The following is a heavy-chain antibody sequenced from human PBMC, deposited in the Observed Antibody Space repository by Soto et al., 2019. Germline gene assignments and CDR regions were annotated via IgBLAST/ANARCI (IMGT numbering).Heavy chain of an antibody. J-gene: IGHJ4*02. Sequence: SVKVSCKASGGTFSSYAISWVRQAPGQGLEWMGGIIPIFGTANYAQKFQGRVTITADESTSTAYMELSSLRSEDTAVYYCASGASLVVTAIQFGYWGQGTLVTVSS. CDR2: IIPIFGTA. CDR3: ASGASLVVTAIQFGY. CDR1: GGTFSSYA. D-gene: IGHD2-21*02. V-gene: IGHV1-69*13.